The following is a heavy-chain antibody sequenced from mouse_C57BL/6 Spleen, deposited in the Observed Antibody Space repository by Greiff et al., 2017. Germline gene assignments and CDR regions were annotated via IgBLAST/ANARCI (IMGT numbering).Heavy chain of an antibody. CDR3: ARWTTVGDY. CDR2: INPSTGGT. CDR1: GYSFTGYY. Sequence: VQLQQSGPELVKPGASVKISCKASGYSFTGYYMNWVKQSPEKSLEWIGEINPSTGGTTYNQKFKAKATLTLDKSSSTAYMQLKSLTSEDSAVYYCARWTTVGDYWGQGTTLTVSS. V-gene: IGHV1-42*01. D-gene: IGHD1-1*01. J-gene: IGHJ2*01.